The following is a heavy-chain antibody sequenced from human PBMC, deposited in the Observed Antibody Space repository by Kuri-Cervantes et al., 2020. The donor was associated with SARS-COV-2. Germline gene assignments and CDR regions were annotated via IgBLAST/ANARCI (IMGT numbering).Heavy chain of an antibody. CDR2: ISGSGGST. CDR1: GFTFSSYA. V-gene: IGHV3-23*01. CDR3: AREMTYYYDSGYFDY. J-gene: IGHJ4*02. Sequence: GGSLRLSCAASGFTFSSYAMSWVRQAPGKGLEWVSAISGSGGSTYYADSVKGRFTISRDNSKNTLYLQMNSLRAEDTAVYYCAREMTYYYDSGYFDYWGQGTLVTVSS. D-gene: IGHD3-22*01.